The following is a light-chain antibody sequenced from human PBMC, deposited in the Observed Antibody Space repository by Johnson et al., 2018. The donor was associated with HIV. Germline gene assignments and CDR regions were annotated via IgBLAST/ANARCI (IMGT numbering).Light chain of an antibody. CDR3: GTWDSSLSAYV. J-gene: IGLJ1*01. CDR1: SSNIGNNY. CDR2: END. Sequence: QAVLTQPPSVSAAPGQKVTISCSGSSSNIGNNYVSWYQQVPGTAPKLLIYENDKRPSGIPDQFSGSQSGTSATLGITGLQTGDEADYYCGTWDSSLSAYVFGTGTKVTVL. V-gene: IGLV1-51*01.